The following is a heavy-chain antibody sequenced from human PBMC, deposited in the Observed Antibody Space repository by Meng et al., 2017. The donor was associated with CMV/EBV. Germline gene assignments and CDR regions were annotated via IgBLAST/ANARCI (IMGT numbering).Heavy chain of an antibody. D-gene: IGHD3-22*01. J-gene: IGHJ2*01. Sequence: SETLSLTCTVSGGSVSSGSYYWSWIRQPPGKGLEWIGYIYYSGSTYYNPSLKSRVTISVDTSKNQFSLKLSSVTAADTAVYYCARDLYYDSSGYGYFDLWGRGTLVTVSS. CDR3: ARDLYYDSSGYGYFDL. V-gene: IGHV4-61*01. CDR2: IYYSGST. CDR1: GGSVSSGSYY.